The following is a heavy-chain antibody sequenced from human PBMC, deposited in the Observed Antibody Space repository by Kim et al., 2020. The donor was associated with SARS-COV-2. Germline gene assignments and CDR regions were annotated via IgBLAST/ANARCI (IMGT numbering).Heavy chain of an antibody. Sequence: GGSLRLSCISSGFTFREFPMAWVRQAPGKGLEWIGFIRSTIYGGTTEYAASVRGRLIISRVDSKNIAHLQLYSLMTEDTGVYYCVRVDCSSIW. V-gene: IGHV3-49*04. CDR1: GFTFREFP. CDR3: VRVDCSSI. J-gene: IGHJ3*02. CDR2: IRSTIYGGTT. D-gene: IGHD2-2*01.